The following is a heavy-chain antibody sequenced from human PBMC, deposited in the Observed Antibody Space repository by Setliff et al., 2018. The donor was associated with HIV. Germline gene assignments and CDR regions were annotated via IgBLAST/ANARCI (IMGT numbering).Heavy chain of an antibody. CDR3: AHSGRELRGPYFDY. CDR1: GFSLSTSGVG. D-gene: IGHD1-7*01. Sequence: SGPTLVNPTQTLTLTCDFSGFSLSTSGVGVGRIRQPPGKALEWVALLYWNDDKRYSPSLRNRLTITRDTSKKRIVLTVASLNRADSATYYCAHSGRELRGPYFDYWGQGIPVTVSS. CDR2: LYWNDDK. V-gene: IGHV2-5*01. J-gene: IGHJ4*02.